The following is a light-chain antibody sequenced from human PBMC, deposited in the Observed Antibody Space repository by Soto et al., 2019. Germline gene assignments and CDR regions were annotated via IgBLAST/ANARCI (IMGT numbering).Light chain of an antibody. J-gene: IGKJ5*01. CDR3: QLSDSSLT. Sequence: DIQMTQPPSTLSGSVGDRVTIPCRASHNINTYLNWYQQRPGKAPRLLIYDESSVQGGVPSRFRGSGSGTALPTTISSLQPEDFATYYCQLSDSSLTFGQGTRLEIK. CDR2: DES. CDR1: HNINTY. V-gene: IGKV1-39*01.